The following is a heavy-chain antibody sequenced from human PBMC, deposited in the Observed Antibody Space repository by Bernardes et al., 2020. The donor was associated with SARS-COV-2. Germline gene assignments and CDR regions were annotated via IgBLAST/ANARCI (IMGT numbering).Heavy chain of an antibody. CDR3: AKCVQGSYAMDV. D-gene: IGHD1-1*01. V-gene: IGHV3-23*01. Sequence: GGSLRLSCAPSGFTFSSYAMSWVRQAPGKGLEWVSGISGSGGSAYYADSVKGRFTISRDNSNNTLSLQMNSLRAEDTAIYYCAKCVQGSYAMDVWGQGTTVTVAS. CDR2: ISGSGGSA. CDR1: GFTFSSYA. J-gene: IGHJ6*02.